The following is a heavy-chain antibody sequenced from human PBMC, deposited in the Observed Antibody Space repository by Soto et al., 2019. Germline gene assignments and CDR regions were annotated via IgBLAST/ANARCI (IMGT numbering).Heavy chain of an antibody. CDR2: ISAYNGNT. Sequence: QVQLVQSGAEVKKPGASVKVSCKASGYTITSYGISWVRQAPGQGLEWMGWISAYNGNTNYAKKLQGRVTITTDTSRSTANMGLRSLRSEDTVVYYCARGWKTAVDGKGRWGRFDPWGQGTLVTVSS. V-gene: IGHV1-18*01. D-gene: IGHD6-19*01. J-gene: IGHJ5*02. CDR3: ARGWKTAVDGKGRWGRFDP. CDR1: GYTITSYG.